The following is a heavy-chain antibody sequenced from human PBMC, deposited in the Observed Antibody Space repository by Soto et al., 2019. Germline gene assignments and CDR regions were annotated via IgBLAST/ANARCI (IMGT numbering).Heavy chain of an antibody. V-gene: IGHV1-18*01. D-gene: IGHD2-15*01. CDR3: ARDTYCSGGSCYKDY. J-gene: IGHJ4*02. CDR2: ISAYNGNT. CDR1: GYTFTSYG. Sequence: ASVKVSCKASGYTFTSYGISWVPQAPGQGLEWMGWISAYNGNTNYAQKLQGRVTMTTDTSTSTAYMELRSLRSDDTAVYYCARDTYCSGGSCYKDYWGQGTLVTVSS.